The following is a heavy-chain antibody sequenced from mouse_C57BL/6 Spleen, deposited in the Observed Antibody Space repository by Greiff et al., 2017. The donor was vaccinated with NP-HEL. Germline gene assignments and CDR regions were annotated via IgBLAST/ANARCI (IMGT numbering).Heavy chain of an antibody. V-gene: IGHV5-17*01. J-gene: IGHJ1*03. CDR1: GFTFSDYG. CDR3: ARLQGSSYGYFDV. Sequence: EVKLVESGGGLVKPGGSLKLSCAASGFTFSDYGMHWVRQAPEKGLEWVAYISSGSSTIYYADTVKGRFTISRDNAKNTLFLQMTSLRSEDTAMYYCARLQGSSYGYFDVWGTGTTVTVSS. D-gene: IGHD1-1*01. CDR2: ISSGSSTI.